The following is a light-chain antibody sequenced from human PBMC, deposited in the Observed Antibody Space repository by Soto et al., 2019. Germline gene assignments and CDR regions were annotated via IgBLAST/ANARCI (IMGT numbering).Light chain of an antibody. CDR3: QKYNSAPWT. Sequence: DIHLTQCPSSLSAAVGDRVTITCGASQAILTYLAWYQQKPGKVPKLLIYAASTLQSGVPSRFSGSGSGTDFTLTISSLQPEDVATYYCQKYNSAPWTFGQGTKVDIK. V-gene: IGKV1-27*01. J-gene: IGKJ1*01. CDR2: AAS. CDR1: QAILTY.